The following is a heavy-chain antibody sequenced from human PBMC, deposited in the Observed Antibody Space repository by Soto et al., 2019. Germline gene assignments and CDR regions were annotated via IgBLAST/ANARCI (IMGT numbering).Heavy chain of an antibody. V-gene: IGHV1-3*01. CDR2: INAANGDT. CDR3: VRRHVSASGIDWFDP. Sequence: ASVKVSCKASGYTFTSYGIHWVRQAPGQRLEWMGWINAANGDTKYSPKFQGRVTITRDTSASTAYMELSSLRSEDTAVYYCVRRHVSASGIDWFDPWGQGTLVTVSS. J-gene: IGHJ5*02. CDR1: GYTFTSYG. D-gene: IGHD6-13*01.